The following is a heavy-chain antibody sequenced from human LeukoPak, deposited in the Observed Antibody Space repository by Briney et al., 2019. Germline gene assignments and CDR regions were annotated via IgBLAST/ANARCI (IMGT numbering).Heavy chain of an antibody. Sequence: SETLSLTCTVSGGSISSSNYYWGWIRQPPGTGLEWIGSIYSSGSTYYNPSLKSRVTISVDTSKNQFSLKLSSVTAADTAVYYCARVGITMVRGVSSYYYYYMDVWGKGTTVTVSS. CDR1: GGSISSSNYY. V-gene: IGHV4-39*07. D-gene: IGHD3-10*01. CDR2: IYSSGST. J-gene: IGHJ6*03. CDR3: ARVGITMVRGVSSYYYYYMDV.